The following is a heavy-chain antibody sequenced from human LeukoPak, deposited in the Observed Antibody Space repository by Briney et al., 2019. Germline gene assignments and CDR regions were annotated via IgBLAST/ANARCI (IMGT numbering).Heavy chain of an antibody. J-gene: IGHJ4*02. Sequence: SQTLSLTCAISGDSVSSDTTAWNWIRQSPSRGLEWLGRTYYRSKWYNEYAVSVKSRIRVNPDTSKNQFSLQLNSVTPEDTAVYYCAHATGYLVHWGQRTLVTVSS. D-gene: IGHD1-1*01. CDR1: GDSVSSDTTA. CDR2: TYYRSKWYN. CDR3: AHATGYLVH. V-gene: IGHV6-1*01.